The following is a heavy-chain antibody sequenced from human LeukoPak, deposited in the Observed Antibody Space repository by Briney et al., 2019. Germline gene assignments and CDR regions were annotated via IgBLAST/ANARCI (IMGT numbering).Heavy chain of an antibody. CDR2: ISYDGSNK. CDR3: AKASAILVLWFGEDYGMDV. CDR1: GFTFSSYG. V-gene: IGHV3-30*18. J-gene: IGHJ6*02. Sequence: GGSLRLSCAASGFTFSSYGMHWVRQAPGKGLEWVAVISYDGSNKYYADSVKGRFTISRDNSKNTLYLQMNSLRAEDTAVYYCAKASAILVLWFGEDYGMDVWGQGTTVTVSS. D-gene: IGHD3-10*01.